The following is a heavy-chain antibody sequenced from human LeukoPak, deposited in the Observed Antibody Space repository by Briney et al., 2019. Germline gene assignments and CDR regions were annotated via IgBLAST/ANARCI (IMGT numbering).Heavy chain of an antibody. Sequence: PGGTLSLSCAASGFTFSSYGMSWVRQAPGKGLEWVSAISGSGGSTYYADSVKGRFTISRDNSKNTLYLQMNSLRAEDTAVYYCARRSGLVDYWGQGTLVTVSS. J-gene: IGHJ4*02. CDR3: ARRSGLVDY. CDR2: ISGSGGST. D-gene: IGHD3-10*01. V-gene: IGHV3-23*01. CDR1: GFTFSSYG.